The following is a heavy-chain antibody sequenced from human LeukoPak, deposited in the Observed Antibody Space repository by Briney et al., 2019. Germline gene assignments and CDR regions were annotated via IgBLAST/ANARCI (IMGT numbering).Heavy chain of an antibody. V-gene: IGHV3-23*01. CDR2: LSSSGGST. Sequence: QPGGTLRLSCAASGFTFSNYGMNWVRQALGKRLEWVSALSSSGGSTYYADSVKGRFTISRDNSKNTIYLQMNSLRAEDTAKYYCAKRSSTSSGYFDFWGRGTLVTVSS. J-gene: IGHJ4*02. CDR3: AKRSSTSSGYFDF. D-gene: IGHD3-22*01. CDR1: GFTFSNYG.